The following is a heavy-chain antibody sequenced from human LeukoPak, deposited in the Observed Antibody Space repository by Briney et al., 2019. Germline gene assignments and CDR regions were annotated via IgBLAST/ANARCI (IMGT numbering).Heavy chain of an antibody. Sequence: GGSLRLSCSASGFIFNKYAMYWVRQAPGKGLEYVSAISSNGGSTYYADSVKGRFTISRDNSKNTLYLQMSSLRAEDTAVFYCVKRGNDYYDNSGNFDFDFWGQGTLVTVSS. CDR2: ISSNGGST. J-gene: IGHJ4*02. D-gene: IGHD3-22*01. CDR3: VKRGNDYYDNSGNFDFDF. V-gene: IGHV3-64D*06. CDR1: GFIFNKYA.